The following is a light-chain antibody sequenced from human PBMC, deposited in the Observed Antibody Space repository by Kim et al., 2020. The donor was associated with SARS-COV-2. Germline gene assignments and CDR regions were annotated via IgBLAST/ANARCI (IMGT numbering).Light chain of an antibody. V-gene: IGLV2-14*03. Sequence: QSNTISCTGTNTDIGGYNYVSWYQQHPGKAPKLLIYDVSDRPSGVSPRFSGSKSGNTASLTISGLQAEDEADYYCKSFSSSGTLMLFGGGTKVTVL. J-gene: IGLJ3*02. CDR1: NTDIGGYNY. CDR2: DVS. CDR3: KSFSSSGTLML.